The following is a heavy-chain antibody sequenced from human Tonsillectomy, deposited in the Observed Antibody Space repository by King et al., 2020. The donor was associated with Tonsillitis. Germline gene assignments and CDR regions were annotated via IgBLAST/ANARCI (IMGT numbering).Heavy chain of an antibody. D-gene: IGHD6-13*01. CDR2: IDHSGST. Sequence: VQLQQWGAGLLKPSETLSLTCAVYGGSFSGYYWSWIRQPPGKGLEWIGEIDHSGSTNYNPSLKSRVTISGDTSKNQFSLKLSSVTAADTAVYYCARGRSPGYWGQGTLVTVSS. CDR3: ARGRSPGY. CDR1: GGSFSGYY. J-gene: IGHJ4*02. V-gene: IGHV4-34*01.